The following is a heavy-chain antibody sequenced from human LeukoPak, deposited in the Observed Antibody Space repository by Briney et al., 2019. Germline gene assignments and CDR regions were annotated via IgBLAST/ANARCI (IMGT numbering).Heavy chain of an antibody. CDR1: GGSFSGYY. J-gene: IGHJ4*02. D-gene: IGHD6-19*01. Sequence: PSETLSLTCAVYGGSFSGYYWSWIRQPPGKGREWIGEINHSGSTNYNPSLKSRVTISVDTSKNQFSLKLSSVTAADTAVYYCARASPTSIAVYYWGQGTLVTVSS. V-gene: IGHV4-34*01. CDR2: INHSGST. CDR3: ARASPTSIAVYY.